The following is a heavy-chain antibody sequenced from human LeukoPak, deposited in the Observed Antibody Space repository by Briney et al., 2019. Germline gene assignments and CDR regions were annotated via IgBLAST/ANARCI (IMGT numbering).Heavy chain of an antibody. Sequence: ASVKVSCKASGYTFTSYGISWVRQAPGRGLEWMGWISAYNGNTNYAQKLQGRVTMTTDTSTSTAYMELRSLRSDDTAVYYCARYQGGSGRSHWFDPWGQGTLVTVSS. V-gene: IGHV1-18*01. CDR3: ARYQGGSGRSHWFDP. D-gene: IGHD3-10*01. CDR2: ISAYNGNT. J-gene: IGHJ5*02. CDR1: GYTFTSYG.